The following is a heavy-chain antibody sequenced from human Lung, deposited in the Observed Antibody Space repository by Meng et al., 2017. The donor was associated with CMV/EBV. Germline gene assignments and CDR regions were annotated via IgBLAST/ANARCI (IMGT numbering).Heavy chain of an antibody. D-gene: IGHD3-22*01. Sequence: GGSXRLXXAASGFTFSSYWMSWVRQAPGKGLEWVANIKQDGSEKYYVDSVKGRFTISRDNAKNSLYLQMNSLRAEDTAVYYCARETDSSGWDYWGQGTLVXVSS. CDR1: GFTFSSYW. V-gene: IGHV3-7*01. CDR3: ARETDSSGWDY. J-gene: IGHJ4*02. CDR2: IKQDGSEK.